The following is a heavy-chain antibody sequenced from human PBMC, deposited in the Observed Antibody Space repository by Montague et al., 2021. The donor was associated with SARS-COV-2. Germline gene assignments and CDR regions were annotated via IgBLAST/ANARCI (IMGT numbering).Heavy chain of an antibody. V-gene: IGHV4-4*02. J-gene: IGHJ4*02. Sequence: SETLSLTCAVSGGSISSSNWWSWVRQPPGKGLEWIGEIYHSGSTDYNPFLKSRVTISVDKSKNQFSLKLSSVTAADTAVYYCARDATMVSHSYFDYWGQGTLVTVSS. D-gene: IGHD4/OR15-4a*01. CDR2: IYHSGST. CDR1: GGSISSSNW. CDR3: ARDATMVSHSYFDY.